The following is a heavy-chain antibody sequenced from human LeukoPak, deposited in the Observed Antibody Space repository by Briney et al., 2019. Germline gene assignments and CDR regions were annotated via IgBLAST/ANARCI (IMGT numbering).Heavy chain of an antibody. D-gene: IGHD2-21*02. CDR2: IYYTGVT. CDR3: VRGERCGGDCSSRQQ. Sequence: KTSETLSLTCTVSGGPLTISYWSWIRQPPGRGLEWVGSIYYTGVTNYHPSLAGRVSMSLDMSKNLISLNLDSVTAADTAVYYCVRGERCGGDCSSRQQWGQGTLVTVSS. CDR1: GGPLTISY. V-gene: IGHV4-59*13. J-gene: IGHJ1*01.